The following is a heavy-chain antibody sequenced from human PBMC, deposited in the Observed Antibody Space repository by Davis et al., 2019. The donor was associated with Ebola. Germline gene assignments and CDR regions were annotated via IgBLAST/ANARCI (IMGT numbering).Heavy chain of an antibody. J-gene: IGHJ4*02. CDR1: GGSISSGGYY. Sequence: PSETLSLTCTVSGGSISSGGYYWSWIRQHPGKGLEWIGYIYYSGSTYYNPSLKSRVTISVDTSKNQFSLKLSSVTAADTAVYYCARVGDLWWWGGYFDYWGQGTLVTVSS. CDR3: ARVGDLWWWGGYFDY. D-gene: IGHD2-21*01. V-gene: IGHV4-30-4*08. CDR2: IYYSGST.